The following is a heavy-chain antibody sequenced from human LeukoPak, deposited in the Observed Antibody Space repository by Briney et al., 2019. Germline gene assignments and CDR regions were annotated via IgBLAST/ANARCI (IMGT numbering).Heavy chain of an antibody. J-gene: IGHJ5*02. CDR2: MYYSSGNT. D-gene: IGHD3-10*01. CDR1: GGSISSSTYY. CDR3: ARGRGEGRGIAMVRGVRAPSYNWFDP. Sequence: SETLSLTCTVSGGSISSSTYYWGWIRQPPGKGLEWIGSMYYSSGNTYYNPSLKSRVTISVDTSMNQFSLKLSSVTAADTAVYYCARGRGEGRGIAMVRGVRAPSYNWFDPWGHGTQVTVPS. V-gene: IGHV4-39*07.